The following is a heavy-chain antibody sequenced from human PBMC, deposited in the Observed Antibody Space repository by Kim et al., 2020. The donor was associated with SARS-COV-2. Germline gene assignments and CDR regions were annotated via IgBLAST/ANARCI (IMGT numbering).Heavy chain of an antibody. V-gene: IGHV1-18*01. J-gene: IGHJ4*02. CDR2: YKGNT. CDR3: ARGRGEN. Sequence: YKGNTNYAQKLQGRVTMTTDTSTSTAYMELRSLRSDDTAVYYCARGRGENWGQGTLVTVSS. D-gene: IGHD3-16*01.